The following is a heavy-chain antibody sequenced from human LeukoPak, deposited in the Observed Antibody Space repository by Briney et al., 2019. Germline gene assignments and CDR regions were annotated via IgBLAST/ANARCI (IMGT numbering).Heavy chain of an antibody. CDR2: ISYDGRNQ. CDR3: VKDRTINGRSSPFDS. J-gene: IGHJ4*02. V-gene: IGHV3-30*18. D-gene: IGHD1-26*01. CDR1: GFSFTTYG. Sequence: WGSLRLSCAASGFSFTTYGMHWVRQAPLKGLEWLAAISYDGRNQNYADSVKGRFTIFRDNSQNTLYLQMNSPRAEDTALYYCVKDRTINGRSSPFDSWGQGTLVTVSS.